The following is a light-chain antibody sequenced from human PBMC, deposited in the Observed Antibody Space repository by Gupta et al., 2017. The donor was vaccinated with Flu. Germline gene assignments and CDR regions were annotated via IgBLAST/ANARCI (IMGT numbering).Light chain of an antibody. J-gene: IGKJ4*01. Sequence: DVVMTPSPLSLSVTPRQTASISCKSSQRLGHSDGRTHLHWYLQKPGHPPQLPIYDVSSRFSGVPDRFSGSGSGTDFTLEISRLEAEDVGVYYCMQSIQLPRTFGGGTRVEIK. CDR1: QRLGHSDGRTH. CDR2: DVS. V-gene: IGKV2D-29*01. CDR3: MQSIQLPRT.